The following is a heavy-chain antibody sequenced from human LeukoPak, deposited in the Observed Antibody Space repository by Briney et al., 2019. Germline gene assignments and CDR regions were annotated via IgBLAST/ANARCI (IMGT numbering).Heavy chain of an antibody. Sequence: AETLTLTCTVSGGSISSYYWSWIRQPPGKGLEWIGYIYYSGSTNYNPSLKSRVTISVDTSKNQFSLKLSSVTAADTAVYYCARVSYCSSTSCPDYFDYWSRARQLAVSS. V-gene: IGHV4-59*01. J-gene: IGHJ4*02. CDR2: IYYSGST. D-gene: IGHD2-2*01. CDR1: GGSISSYY. CDR3: ARVSYCSSTSCPDYFDY.